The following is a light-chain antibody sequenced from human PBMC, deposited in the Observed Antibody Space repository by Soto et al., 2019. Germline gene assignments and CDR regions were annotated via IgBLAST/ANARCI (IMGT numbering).Light chain of an antibody. CDR1: QSVRCNY. Sequence: EVVVTQSPGTLSLSPGESATLSCRASQSVRCNYFAWYQQRPGQAPRLLVFGPSVRAAGIPDRFRGSGSRTDFKLTIHRVEPEDFAVYYCRQFGMSPFTFGPGTTLDIK. CDR3: RQFGMSPFT. J-gene: IGKJ3*01. CDR2: GPS. V-gene: IGKV3-20*01.